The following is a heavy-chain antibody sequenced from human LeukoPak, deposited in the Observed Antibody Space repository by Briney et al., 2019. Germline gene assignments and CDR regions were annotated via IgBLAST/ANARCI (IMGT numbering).Heavy chain of an antibody. CDR1: GYTFTGYY. V-gene: IGHV1-2*02. J-gene: IGHJ4*02. Sequence: SVKVSCKASGYTFTGYYMHWVRQAPGQGLEWMGWINPNSGGTNYAQKFQGRVTMTRDTSISTAYMELSRLRSDDTAVYYCARNFWSGYYSQFDYWGQGTLVTVSS. CDR2: INPNSGGT. D-gene: IGHD3-3*01. CDR3: ARNFWSGYYSQFDY.